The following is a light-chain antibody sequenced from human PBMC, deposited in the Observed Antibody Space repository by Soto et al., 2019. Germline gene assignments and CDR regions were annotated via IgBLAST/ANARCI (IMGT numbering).Light chain of an antibody. CDR2: DAS. J-gene: IGKJ4*01. V-gene: IGKV1-33*01. CDR3: PRYDNLPPT. CDR1: QDISNY. Sequence: DIQMTQSPSTLSGSVGDRVTITCQASQDISNYLNWYQQKPGKAPKLLIYDASNLQTGVPSRFSGSGCGTDSTVTISSLQLEDIATHYLPRYDNLPPTFGGGTKV.